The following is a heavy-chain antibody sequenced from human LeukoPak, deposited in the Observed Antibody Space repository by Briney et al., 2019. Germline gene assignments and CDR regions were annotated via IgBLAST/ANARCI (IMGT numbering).Heavy chain of an antibody. CDR2: ISGSGGGT. CDR3: AKDRSGGTRKFDY. D-gene: IGHD1-7*01. V-gene: IGHV3-23*01. J-gene: IGHJ4*02. CDR1: GFTFSSYA. Sequence: GGSLRLSCAASGFTFSSYAMSWVRQAPGKGLEWVSTISGSGGGTYYADSVKGRFTISRDNSKNTLYLQMNSLRAEDTAVYYCAKDRSGGTRKFDYWGQGTLVTVSS.